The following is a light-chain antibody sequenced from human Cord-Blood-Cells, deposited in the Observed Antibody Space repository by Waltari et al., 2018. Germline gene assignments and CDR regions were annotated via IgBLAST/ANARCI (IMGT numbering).Light chain of an antibody. CDR2: DAS. J-gene: IGKJ4*01. CDR1: QSVSSY. CDR3: QQRSNWPRLT. V-gene: IGKV3-11*01. Sequence: EIVLPQSPATLSLSPGERATPSCRASQSVSSYLAWYQQKPGQAPRLLIYDASNRATGIPARFSGSGSGTDFTLTISSLEPEDFAVYYCQQRSNWPRLTFGGGTKVEIK.